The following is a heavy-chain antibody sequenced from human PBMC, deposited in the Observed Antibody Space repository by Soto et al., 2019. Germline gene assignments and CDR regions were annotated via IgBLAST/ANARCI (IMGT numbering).Heavy chain of an antibody. CDR3: AIDRARYCSGGSCYSSYYYMDV. CDR2: IYYSGST. J-gene: IGHJ6*03. D-gene: IGHD2-15*01. V-gene: IGHV4-59*01. Sequence: SETLSLTCTVSGGSISSYYWSWIRQPPGKGLEWIGYIYYSGSTNYNPSLKSRVNISVDTSKNQFSLKLSSVTAADTAVYYYAIDRARYCSGGSCYSSYYYMDVWGKGTTVTVSS. CDR1: GGSISSYY.